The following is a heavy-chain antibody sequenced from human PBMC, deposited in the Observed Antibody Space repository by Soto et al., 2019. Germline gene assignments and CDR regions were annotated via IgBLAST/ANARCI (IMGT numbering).Heavy chain of an antibody. CDR3: AKGTTVTLSNSDN. CDR2: ISYDGSNK. D-gene: IGHD4-17*01. CDR1: GFTFSSYG. J-gene: IGHJ4*02. V-gene: IGHV3-30*18. Sequence: QVQLVESGGGVVQPGRSLRLSCAASGFTFSSYGMHWVRQAPGKGLEWVAVISYDGSNKYYADSVKGRFTISRDNSKNTLYLQMNSLRAEDTAVYYCAKGTTVTLSNSDNWGQGTLVTVSS.